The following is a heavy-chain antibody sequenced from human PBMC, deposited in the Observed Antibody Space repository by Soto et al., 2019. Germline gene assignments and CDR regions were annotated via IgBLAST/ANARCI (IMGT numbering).Heavy chain of an antibody. V-gene: IGHV3-30*18. D-gene: IGHD1-26*01. CDR3: AKGSSGSYDIRYFDL. CDR1: GFTFSSYG. J-gene: IGHJ2*01. Sequence: QVQLVESGGGVVQPGRSLRLSCAASGFTFSSYGMHWVRQAPGKGLEWVAVISYDGSNKYYADSVKGRFTISRDNSKNTLYLQMNSLRAEETAVYYCAKGSSGSYDIRYFDLWGRGTLVTVSS. CDR2: ISYDGSNK.